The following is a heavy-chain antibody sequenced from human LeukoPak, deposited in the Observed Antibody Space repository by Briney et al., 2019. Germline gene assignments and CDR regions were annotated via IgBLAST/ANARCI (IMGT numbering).Heavy chain of an antibody. Sequence: PGRSLRLSCAASGFTLSSHGMPWVRQAPGKGLEWVAVIWYDGSNKYYADSVKGRFTISRDNSKNTLYLQMNSLRAEDTAVYYCARGMAREFDYWGQGTLVTVSS. V-gene: IGHV3-33*01. J-gene: IGHJ4*02. CDR1: GFTLSSHG. CDR3: ARGMAREFDY. D-gene: IGHD5-24*01. CDR2: IWYDGSNK.